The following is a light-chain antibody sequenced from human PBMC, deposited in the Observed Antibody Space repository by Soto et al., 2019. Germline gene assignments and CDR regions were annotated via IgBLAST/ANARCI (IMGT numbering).Light chain of an antibody. Sequence: QSALTQPPSASGTPGQRVTISCSGSSSNIGSNYVYWYQQLPGTAPKLLIYRNNQRPSGVPDRFSGSQSGTSASLAISGFRSEDEADYYCAAWDDSLSAYVFGTGTKVTVL. CDR2: RNN. CDR3: AAWDDSLSAYV. V-gene: IGLV1-47*01. CDR1: SSNIGSNY. J-gene: IGLJ1*01.